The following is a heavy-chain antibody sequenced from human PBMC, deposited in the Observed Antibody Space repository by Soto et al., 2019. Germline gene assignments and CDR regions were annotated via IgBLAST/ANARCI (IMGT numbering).Heavy chain of an antibody. J-gene: IGHJ4*02. D-gene: IGHD3-22*01. Sequence: TLCLTCTISGGSIRSDNYYWSWIRQPPGKGLEWIGYIYYNGATYHNPSLKSRLIISIDTSKNQFSLKLRSVTAADAAVYYCATTRYYDNSASAYWGQGTLVTVSS. CDR3: ATTRYYDNSASAY. CDR2: IYYNGAT. V-gene: IGHV4-30-4*01. CDR1: GGSIRSDNYY.